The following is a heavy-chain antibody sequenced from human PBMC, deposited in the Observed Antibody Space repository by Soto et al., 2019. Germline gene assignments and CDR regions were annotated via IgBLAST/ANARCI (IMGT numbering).Heavy chain of an antibody. V-gene: IGHV3-43*01. Sequence: EVQLVESGGVVVQPGGSLRLSCAASGFTFDDYTMHWVRQAPGKGLEWVSLISWDGGSTYYADSVKGRFTISRDNSKNSLYLQMNSLRTEDTALYYCAKDKGSIVGYYFDYRGQGTLVTVSS. J-gene: IGHJ4*02. CDR1: GFTFDDYT. CDR2: ISWDGGST. D-gene: IGHD1-26*01. CDR3: AKDKGSIVGYYFDY.